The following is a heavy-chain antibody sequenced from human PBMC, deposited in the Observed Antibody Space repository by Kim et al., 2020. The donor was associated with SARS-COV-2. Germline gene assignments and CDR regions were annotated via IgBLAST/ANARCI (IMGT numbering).Heavy chain of an antibody. CDR1: GFSLSTSGVG. J-gene: IGHJ6*02. V-gene: IGHV2-5*02. CDR2: IYWDDDK. D-gene: IGHD3-22*01. CDR3: AHSGKYYYDSSGYYYYYYGMDV. Sequence: SGPTLVNPTQTLTLTCTFSGFSLSTSGVGVGWIRQPPGKALEWLALIYWDDDKRYSPSLKSRLTITKDTSKNQVVLTMTNMDPVDTATYYCAHSGKYYYDSSGYYYYYYGMDVWGQGTTVTVSS.